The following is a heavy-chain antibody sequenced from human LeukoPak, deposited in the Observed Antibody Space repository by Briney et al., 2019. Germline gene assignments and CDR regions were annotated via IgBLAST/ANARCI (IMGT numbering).Heavy chain of an antibody. V-gene: IGHV1-69*01. CDR1: GGTFSSYA. CDR2: IIPIFGTA. Sequence: SVKVSCKASGGTFSSYAISWVRQAPGQGLEWMGGIIPIFGTANYAQKFQGRVTITADESTSTAYMELSSLRSEDTAVYYCARVPSYCSSTSCYYYYYGMDVWGQGTTVTVSS. D-gene: IGHD2-2*01. CDR3: ARVPSYCSSTSCYYYYYGMDV. J-gene: IGHJ6*02.